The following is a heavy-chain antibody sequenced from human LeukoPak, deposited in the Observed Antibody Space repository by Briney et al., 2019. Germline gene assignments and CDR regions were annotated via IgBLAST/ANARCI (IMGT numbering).Heavy chain of an antibody. CDR1: GFTFSSYA. D-gene: IGHD5-24*01. CDR2: ISYDGSNK. V-gene: IGHV3-30-3*01. CDR3: ARGPSDGYDAFDI. Sequence: PGGSLRLSCAASGFTFSSYAMHWVRQAPGKGLEWVAVISYDGSNKYYADSVKGRFTISRDNSKNTLYLQMNSLRAEDTAAYYCARGPSDGYDAFDIWGQGTMVTVSS. J-gene: IGHJ3*02.